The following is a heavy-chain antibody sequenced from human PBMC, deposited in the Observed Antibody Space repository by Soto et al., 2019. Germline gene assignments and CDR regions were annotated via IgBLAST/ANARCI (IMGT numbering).Heavy chain of an antibody. D-gene: IGHD3-10*01. V-gene: IGHV4-59*08. Sequence: QVQLQESGPGLVKPSETLSLSCTVSGGSISSYHWSWIRQTPGKGLEWIWYVHYSWAANYNPSHKSRVAISLDTSKSPLSLKLTAVTATDTAVYYCARQGFGSLQGLVDVWGQGTTVTVSS. CDR2: VHYSWAA. J-gene: IGHJ6*02. CDR3: ARQGFGSLQGLVDV. CDR1: GGSISSYH.